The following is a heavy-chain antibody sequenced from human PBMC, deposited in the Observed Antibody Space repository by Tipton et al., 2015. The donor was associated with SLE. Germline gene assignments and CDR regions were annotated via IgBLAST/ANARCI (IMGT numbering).Heavy chain of an antibody. D-gene: IGHD3-10*01. CDR3: ARHLGVINAFHI. V-gene: IGHV4-39*01. CDR1: GGSISSSSYF. J-gene: IGHJ3*02. Sequence: TLSLTCTVSGGSISSSSYFWGWIRQPPGKGLEWLASAYYRGSTYYKPSLKNRVTISVDTSKNQFSLKLTSVTAADTAVYYCARHLGVINAFHIWGQGTKVTVSS. CDR2: AYYRGST.